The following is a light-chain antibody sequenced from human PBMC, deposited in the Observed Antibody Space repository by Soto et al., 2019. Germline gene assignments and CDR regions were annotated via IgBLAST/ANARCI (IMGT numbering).Light chain of an antibody. Sequence: QSVLTQPPSASGSPGQSVTISCTGTSSDIGGYNSVSWYQQHPGKAPRLMIYEVNKRPSGVPDRFSGSKSGYTASLTVSGLQTEDEADYYCASWEDSLNGWVIGGGTKLTVL. CDR1: SSDIGGYNS. CDR2: EVN. V-gene: IGLV2-8*01. J-gene: IGLJ3*02. CDR3: ASWEDSLNGWV.